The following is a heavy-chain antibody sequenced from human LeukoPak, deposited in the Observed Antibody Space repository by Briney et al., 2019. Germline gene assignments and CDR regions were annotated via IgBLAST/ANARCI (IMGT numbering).Heavy chain of an antibody. D-gene: IGHD3-10*01. CDR3: ARDSSYYGSGRPFDY. CDR1: GFTVSSNY. CDR2: IYSGGST. J-gene: IGHJ4*02. V-gene: IGHV3-66*01. Sequence: PGGSRRLSCAASGFTVSSNYMSWVRQAPGKGLEWVSVIYSGGSTYYADSVKGRFTISRDNSKNTLYLQMNSLRAEDTAVYYCARDSSYYGSGRPFDYWGQGTLVTVSS.